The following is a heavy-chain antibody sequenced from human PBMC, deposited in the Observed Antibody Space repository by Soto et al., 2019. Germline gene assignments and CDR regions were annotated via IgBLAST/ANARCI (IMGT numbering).Heavy chain of an antibody. CDR1: GFAFSGFE. J-gene: IGHJ6*02. D-gene: IGHD2-2*01. Sequence: GGSLRLSCAASGFAFSGFEMNWVRQAPGKGLEWVSYISSGASNMYYADSVKGRFTISRDNAQSSLYLQMNSLRVEDTAVYYCAKDSGYQLPDNYFYYGMDVWGQGTTVTVSS. CDR2: ISSGASNM. V-gene: IGHV3-48*03. CDR3: AKDSGYQLPDNYFYYGMDV.